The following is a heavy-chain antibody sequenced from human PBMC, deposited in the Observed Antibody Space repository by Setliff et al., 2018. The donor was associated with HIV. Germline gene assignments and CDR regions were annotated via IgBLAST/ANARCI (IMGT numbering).Heavy chain of an antibody. CDR2: FCASGAT. CDR3: ARSSMAGFDY. D-gene: IGHD6-19*01. V-gene: IGHV4-39*07. Sequence: PSETLSLTCAVSGVSISNTSLCWAWIRQAPGKGLEWIGSFCASGATYYNPSLKSRVTISVDTSKDQFSLKLTSLTAADTAVYYCARSSMAGFDYWGQGKLVTVSS. CDR1: GVSISNTSLC. J-gene: IGHJ4*02.